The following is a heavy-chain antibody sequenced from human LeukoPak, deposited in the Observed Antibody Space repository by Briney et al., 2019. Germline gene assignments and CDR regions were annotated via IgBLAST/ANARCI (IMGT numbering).Heavy chain of an antibody. CDR1: GFTFSSYW. CDR3: ARVGYNYGLYFFDY. V-gene: IGHV3-74*01. CDR2: IHTDGSST. D-gene: IGHD5-18*01. Sequence: GGSLRLSCAASGFTFSSYWMHWVRQTPGKGLVWVSHIHTDGSSTSYADSVKGRFTISRDNAKNTLYLQMNSLRAEDTAVYYCARVGYNYGLYFFDYWGQGTLVTVSS. J-gene: IGHJ4*02.